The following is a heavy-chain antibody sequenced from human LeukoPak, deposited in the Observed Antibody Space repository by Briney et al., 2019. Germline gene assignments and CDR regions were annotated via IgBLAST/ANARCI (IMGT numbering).Heavy chain of an antibody. CDR1: GGSISSGDYY. V-gene: IGHV4-30-4*01. D-gene: IGHD3-10*01. CDR2: IYYSGST. J-gene: IGHJ4*02. CDR3: ARERVLLWFGEFDY. Sequence: SQTLSLTCTVSGGSISSGDYYWSWIRQPPGKGLEWIGYIYYSGSTYYNPSLKSRVTILVDTSKNQFSLKLSSVTAADTAVYYCARERVLLWFGEFDYWGQGTLVTVSS.